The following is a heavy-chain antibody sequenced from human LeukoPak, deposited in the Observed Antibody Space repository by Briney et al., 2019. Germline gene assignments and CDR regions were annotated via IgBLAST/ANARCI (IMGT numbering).Heavy chain of an antibody. D-gene: IGHD1-26*01. CDR2: IFYSGST. V-gene: IGHV4-39*07. J-gene: IGHJ4*02. CDR3: ARGRNLWYSESLSYFDY. Sequence: SETLSLTCTVSSGSISTSNYYWGWVRQPPGKALEWIGNIFYSGSTYYSPSLKSRVTISLDTSRNQFSLKLNSVTAADTAVYYCARGRNLWYSESLSYFDYWGQGTLVTVSS. CDR1: SGSISTSNYY.